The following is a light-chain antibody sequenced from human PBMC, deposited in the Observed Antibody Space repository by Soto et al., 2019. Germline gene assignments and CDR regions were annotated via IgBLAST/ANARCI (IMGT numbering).Light chain of an antibody. Sequence: EIVCTQYPARLSLSPGERATLSCRASQSVSSSYLAWYQQKPGQAPRLLIYGASSRATGILDRFSGSGSGTDFTLTISRLEPEDFAVCYCQQYGSSPRTFGQGTKVDIK. CDR3: QQYGSSPRT. CDR2: GAS. J-gene: IGKJ1*01. V-gene: IGKV3-20*01. CDR1: QSVSSSY.